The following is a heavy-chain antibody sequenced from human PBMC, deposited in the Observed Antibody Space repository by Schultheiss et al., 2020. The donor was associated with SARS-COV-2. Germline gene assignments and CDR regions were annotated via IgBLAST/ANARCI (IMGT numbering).Heavy chain of an antibody. V-gene: IGHV4-39*01. CDR1: GGSISSSSYY. CDR3: ARQYYYGSGTFDY. J-gene: IGHJ4*02. Sequence: GSLRLSCTVSGGSISSSSYYWGWIRQPPGKGLEWIGSIYYSGSTNYNPSLKSRVTISVDTSKNQFSLKLSSVTAADTAVYYCARQYYYGSGTFDYWGQGTLVTVSS. D-gene: IGHD3-10*01. CDR2: IYYSGST.